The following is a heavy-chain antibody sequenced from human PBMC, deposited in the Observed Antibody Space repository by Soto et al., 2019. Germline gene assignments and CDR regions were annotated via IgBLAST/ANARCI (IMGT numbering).Heavy chain of an antibody. J-gene: IGHJ5*02. CDR3: ARVGRSVVVAADNWFDP. Sequence: LQMLSLTCTVWGGSIISGDYYWSWIRQPPGKGLEWIGYIYYSGSTYYNPSLKSRVTISVDTSKNQFSLKLSSVTAADTAVYYCARVGRSVVVAADNWFDPWGQGTLVTVSS. D-gene: IGHD2-15*01. CDR2: IYYSGST. V-gene: IGHV4-30-4*01. CDR1: GGSIISGDYY.